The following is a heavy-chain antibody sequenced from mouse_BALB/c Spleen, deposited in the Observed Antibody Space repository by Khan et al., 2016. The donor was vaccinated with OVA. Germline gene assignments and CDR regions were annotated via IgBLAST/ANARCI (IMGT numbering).Heavy chain of an antibody. J-gene: IGHJ2*01. D-gene: IGHD2-3*01. V-gene: IGHV5-17*02. CDR3: ARTGYYYFDY. Sequence: EVELVESGGGLVQPGGSRKLSCAASGFTFSGFGMHWVRQAPEKGLEWVAYISSGSSTIYYADTVKGRFTISSDNPKNTLFLQMASLRSEDPAMYYCARTGYYYFDYWGQGTTLTVSS. CDR1: GFTFSGFG. CDR2: ISSGSSTI.